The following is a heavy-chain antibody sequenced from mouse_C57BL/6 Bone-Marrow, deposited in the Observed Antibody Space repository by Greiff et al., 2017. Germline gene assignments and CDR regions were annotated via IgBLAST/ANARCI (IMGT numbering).Heavy chain of an antibody. D-gene: IGHD1-1*01. V-gene: IGHV5-17*01. CDR3: ARSRIYYYGPNWYFDV. CDR2: ISSGSSTI. J-gene: IGHJ1*03. Sequence: EVKLVESGGGLVKPGGSLKLSCAASGFTFSDYGMHWVRQAPEKGLEWVAYISSGSSTIYYADTVKGRFTISRDNAKNTLFLQMTSRMSEDTAMYYCARSRIYYYGPNWYFDVWGTGTTVTVSS. CDR1: GFTFSDYG.